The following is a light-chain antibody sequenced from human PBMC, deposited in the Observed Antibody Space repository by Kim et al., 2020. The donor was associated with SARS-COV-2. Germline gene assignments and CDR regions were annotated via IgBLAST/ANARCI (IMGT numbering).Light chain of an antibody. CDR3: QQANSFPHT. CDR1: QGIITW. Sequence: DIQMTQSPSSVSASVGDRVTLTCRASQGIITWLAWYQQKPGKAPKLLIYGASNLRSGVPSRFSGSGSGTDFTLTINSLQLEDFATYYCQQANSFPHTFGQGTKLEI. CDR2: GAS. V-gene: IGKV1-12*01. J-gene: IGKJ2*01.